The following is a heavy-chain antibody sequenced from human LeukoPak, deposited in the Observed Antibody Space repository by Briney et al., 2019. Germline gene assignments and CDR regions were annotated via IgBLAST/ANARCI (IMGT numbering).Heavy chain of an antibody. CDR1: GFTFSSYA. J-gene: IGHJ5*02. CDR2: ISGGGDNT. D-gene: IGHD1-1*01. CDR3: AKQRSEVPTAATNH. V-gene: IGHV3-23*01. Sequence: GGSLRLSCAVSGFTFSSYAMTWVRQAPGKGLEWVSSISGGGDNTNYADSVKGRFTISRDSSKNTLSLQMNSLRVEDTAVYYCAKQRSEVPTAATNHWGRGTLVTVSS.